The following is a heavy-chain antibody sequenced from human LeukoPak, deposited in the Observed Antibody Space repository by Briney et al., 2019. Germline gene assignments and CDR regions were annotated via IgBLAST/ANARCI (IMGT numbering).Heavy chain of an antibody. Sequence: GGSLRLSCAASGFTFNTYGMNWVRQAPGKGLEGVAVTSSDGITQYYADSVKGRFTISRDNSKNTLYLQMNSLRTEDTAVYYCAKAAEQFVSRSLDCWGQGTLVTVSS. CDR2: TSSDGITQ. V-gene: IGHV3-30*18. CDR1: GFTFNTYG. J-gene: IGHJ4*02. D-gene: IGHD6-6*01. CDR3: AKAAEQFVSRSLDC.